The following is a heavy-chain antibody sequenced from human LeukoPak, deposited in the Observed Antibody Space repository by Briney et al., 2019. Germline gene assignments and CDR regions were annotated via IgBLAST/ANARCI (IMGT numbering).Heavy chain of an antibody. D-gene: IGHD5-24*01. J-gene: IGHJ4*02. CDR1: GFIFNNYR. V-gene: IGHV3-7*04. CDR2: IKQDGSEK. Sequence: QTGGSLRLSCVASGFIFNNYRMTWVRQAPGKGLEWVANIKQDGSEKQYVDSVKGRFAISRDNAKKSLYLQMNSLRAEDTAIYYCTRVGYIDEGIDYWGQGTLVTVSS. CDR3: TRVGYIDEGIDY.